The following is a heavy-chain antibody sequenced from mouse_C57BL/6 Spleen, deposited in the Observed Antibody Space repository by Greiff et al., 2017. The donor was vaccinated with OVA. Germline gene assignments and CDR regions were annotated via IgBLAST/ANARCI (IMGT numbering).Heavy chain of an antibody. CDR1: GFNIKDDY. CDR2: IDPENGDT. Sequence: EVKLQESGAELVRPGASVKLSCTASGFNIKDDYMHWVKQRPEQGLEWIGWIDPENGDTEYASKFQGKATITADTSSNTAYLQLSILTSEDTAVYYCTPLGSGYGYYAMDYWGQGTSVTVSS. J-gene: IGHJ4*01. CDR3: TPLGSGYGYYAMDY. D-gene: IGHD3-2*02. V-gene: IGHV14-4*01.